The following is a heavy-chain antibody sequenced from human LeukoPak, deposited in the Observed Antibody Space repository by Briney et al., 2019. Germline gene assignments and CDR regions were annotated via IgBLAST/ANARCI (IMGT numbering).Heavy chain of an antibody. CDR1: GFTFSSYG. CDR2: IRYDGSNK. Sequence: PGGSLRLSCAASGFTFSSYGMHWVRQAPGKGLEWVAFIRYDGSNKYYADSVKGRFTISRDNSKNTLYLQMNSLRAEDTAVYYCAKAYYSSGWYEPLTEPRDAFDIWGQGTMVTVSS. V-gene: IGHV3-30*02. CDR3: AKAYYSSGWYEPLTEPRDAFDI. J-gene: IGHJ3*02. D-gene: IGHD6-19*01.